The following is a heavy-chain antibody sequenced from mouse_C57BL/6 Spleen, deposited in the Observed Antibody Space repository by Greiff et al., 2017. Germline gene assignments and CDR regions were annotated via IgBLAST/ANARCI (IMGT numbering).Heavy chain of an antibody. CDR2: ISSGGDYI. CDR1: GFTFSSYA. D-gene: IGHD2-5*01. V-gene: IGHV5-9-1*02. Sequence: EVHLVESGAGLVKPGGSLKLSCAASGFTFSSYAMSWVRQTPEKRLEWVAYISSGGDYIYYADTVKGRFTISRDNARNTLYLQMSSLKSEDTAMYYCTRGRAYYSKYYYAMDYWGQGTSVTVSS. J-gene: IGHJ4*01. CDR3: TRGRAYYSKYYYAMDY.